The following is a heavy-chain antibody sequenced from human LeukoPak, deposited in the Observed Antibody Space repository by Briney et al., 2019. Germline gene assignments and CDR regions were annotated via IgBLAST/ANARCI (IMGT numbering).Heavy chain of an antibody. Sequence: ASVKVSCKASGYTFTSYGISWVRQAPGQGLEWMGWISANNGNTNYAQKLQGRVTMTTDTSTSTAYMELRSLGSDDTAVYYCARDWGGYSSSWYNYFDYWGQGTLVTVSS. CDR2: ISANNGNT. J-gene: IGHJ4*02. D-gene: IGHD6-13*01. CDR1: GYTFTSYG. CDR3: ARDWGGYSSSWYNYFDY. V-gene: IGHV1-18*01.